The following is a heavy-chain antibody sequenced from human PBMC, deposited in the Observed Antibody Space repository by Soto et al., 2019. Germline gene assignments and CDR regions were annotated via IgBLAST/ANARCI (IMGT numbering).Heavy chain of an antibody. Sequence: GGSLRLSCAASGFTFSSYGMHWVRQAPGKGLEWVAVIWYDGSNKYYADSVKGRFTISRDNSKNTLYLQMNSLRAEDTAVYYCARDPYCSGGSCYDDDAFDIWGQGTMVTVSS. CDR3: ARDPYCSGGSCYDDDAFDI. J-gene: IGHJ3*02. CDR1: GFTFSSYG. V-gene: IGHV3-33*01. D-gene: IGHD2-15*01. CDR2: IWYDGSNK.